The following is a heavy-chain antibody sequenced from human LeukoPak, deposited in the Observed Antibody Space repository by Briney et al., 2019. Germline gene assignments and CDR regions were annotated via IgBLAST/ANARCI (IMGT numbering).Heavy chain of an antibody. J-gene: IGHJ4*02. D-gene: IGHD4-17*01. CDR3: ARSEMTTVTTYIDY. Sequence: ETSETLSLTCTVSGGSISSSSYYWGWIRQPPGKGLEWIGSIYYSGSTYYNPSLKSRVTISVYTSKNQFSLKLSSVTAADTAVYYCARSEMTTVTTYIDYWGQGTLVTVPS. CDR2: IYYSGST. CDR1: GGSISSSSYY. V-gene: IGHV4-39*07.